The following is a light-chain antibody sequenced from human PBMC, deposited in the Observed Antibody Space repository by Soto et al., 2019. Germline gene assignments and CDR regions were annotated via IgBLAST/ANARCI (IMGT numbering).Light chain of an antibody. V-gene: IGKV3-20*01. CDR1: QSVGKNY. CDR3: SQHAESPLA. CDR2: TAS. Sequence: PSSLPLSRKESSTLSARASQSVGKNYLAWYQHKPRQAPRFLLHTASIRAPGIPDRFCGSGSGTDLTLASSIREPEDFLVHYCSQHAESPLAFGGGTKVDIK. J-gene: IGKJ4*01.